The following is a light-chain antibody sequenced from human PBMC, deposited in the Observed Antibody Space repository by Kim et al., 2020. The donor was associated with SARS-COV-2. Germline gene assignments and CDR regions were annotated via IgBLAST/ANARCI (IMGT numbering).Light chain of an antibody. Sequence: DIQLTQSPSFLSASVGDRITITCRASQGISGFLAWYQQKPGKAPKLLIYTASTLHSGVPSRFSGSESGTEFTLTISSLQPEDFATYYCQQLNSYPHTLGQGTKLEI. CDR1: QGISGF. CDR2: TAS. V-gene: IGKV1-9*01. CDR3: QQLNSYPHT. J-gene: IGKJ2*01.